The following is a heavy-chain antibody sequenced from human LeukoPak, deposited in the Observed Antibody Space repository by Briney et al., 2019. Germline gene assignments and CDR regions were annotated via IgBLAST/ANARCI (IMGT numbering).Heavy chain of an antibody. V-gene: IGHV3-13*01. CDR1: GFVLSTYD. CDR3: ARGGRKWDDYYYYYMDV. CDR2: IGSAGDT. Sequence: GGSLRLSCAASGFVLSTYDMHWVRQAPGKGLEWVSFIGSAGDTYYPGSVKGRFTISRENAKNSLFLQMNNLRAGDTAVYYCARGGRKWDDYYYYYMDVWGKGTTVTVSS. D-gene: IGHD1-26*01. J-gene: IGHJ6*03.